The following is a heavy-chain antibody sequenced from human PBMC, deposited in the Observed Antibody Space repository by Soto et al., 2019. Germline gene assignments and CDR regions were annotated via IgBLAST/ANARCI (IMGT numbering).Heavy chain of an antibody. V-gene: IGHV3-23*01. D-gene: IGHD2-15*01. CDR2: VSIGGST. CDR1: GFTFISYA. J-gene: IGHJ4*02. CDR3: AKRRGAGGHFDY. Sequence: GGSLRLSVAASGFTFISYAMGWVRQGPGKGVEWVAVVSIGGSTHYADSVRGRFTISRDNSKNTLSLQMNSLTAEDTAVYFCAKRRGAGGHFDYWGQGALVTVSS.